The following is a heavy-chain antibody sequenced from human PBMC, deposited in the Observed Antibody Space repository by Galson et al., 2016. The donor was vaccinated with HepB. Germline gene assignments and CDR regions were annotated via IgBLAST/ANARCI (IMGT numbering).Heavy chain of an antibody. CDR1: GYTFTACY. V-gene: IGHV1-2*04. J-gene: IGHJ3*02. CDR3: GRDYYDSSGFGAFDI. CDR2: INPNNGDT. Sequence: SVKVSCKASGYTFTACYLHWVRQAPGQGLEWMGWINPNNGDTKYAQKFQGWVTMTRDTSINTAYLELSSLKPDDTAVYYCGRDYYDSSGFGAFDIWGQGTMITVSS. D-gene: IGHD3-22*01.